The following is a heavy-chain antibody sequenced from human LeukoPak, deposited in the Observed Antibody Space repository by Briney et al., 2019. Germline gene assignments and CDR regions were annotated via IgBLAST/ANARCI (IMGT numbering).Heavy chain of an antibody. V-gene: IGHV4-39*07. J-gene: IGHJ4*02. CDR3: ARLYGNYQNYFDY. D-gene: IGHD1-7*01. CDR2: MYYRGNT. CDR1: GGSVSTITYY. Sequence: PSETLSLTCTVSGGSVSTITYYWGWIRQPPGKGLEWVGHMYYRGNTFYNPSLKSRVTISVDTSKNQFSLKLRSVTAADTAVYYCARLYGNYQNYFDYWGQGTLVTVSS.